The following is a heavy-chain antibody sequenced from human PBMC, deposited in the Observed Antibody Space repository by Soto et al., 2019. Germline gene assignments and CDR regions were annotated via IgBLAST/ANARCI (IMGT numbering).Heavy chain of an antibody. CDR1: GGSFSGYY. V-gene: IGHV4-34*01. Sequence: SETLSLTCAVYGGSFSGYYWSWIRQPPGKGLEWIGEINHSGSTNYNPSLKSRVTISVDVSKNQFSLELSSVTAADTAVYYCATQAPSDYSSSINWFDPWGQGTLVTVSS. D-gene: IGHD6-6*01. CDR2: INHSGST. J-gene: IGHJ5*02. CDR3: ATQAPSDYSSSINWFDP.